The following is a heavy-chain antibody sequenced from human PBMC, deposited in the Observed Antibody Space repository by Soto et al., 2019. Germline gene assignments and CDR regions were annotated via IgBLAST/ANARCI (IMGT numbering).Heavy chain of an antibody. CDR1: GFTFSSYG. Sequence: QVQLVESGGGVVQPGRSLRLSCAASGFTFSSYGMHWVRQAPGKGLEWVAVISYDGSNKYYADSVKGRFTISRDNSKNTLYLQMNSLRAEDTDVYYCAKDYSGSYWGYWGQGTLVTVSS. V-gene: IGHV3-30*18. CDR3: AKDYSGSYWGY. CDR2: ISYDGSNK. D-gene: IGHD1-26*01. J-gene: IGHJ4*02.